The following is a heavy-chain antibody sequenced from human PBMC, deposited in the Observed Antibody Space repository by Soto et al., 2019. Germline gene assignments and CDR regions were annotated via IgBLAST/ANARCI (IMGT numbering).Heavy chain of an antibody. V-gene: IGHV1-69*13. CDR2: IVPIFGTA. CDR3: VQHCSGGSCADRLHANAFDI. J-gene: IGHJ3*02. Sequence: SVKVSCKTSGGTFSSYAISWVRQAPGQGLEWMGGIVPIFGTANYAQKFQGRVTITADESTSTAYMELSSLRSEDTAVYYCVQHCSGGSCADRLHANAFDIWGQGTMVTVSS. D-gene: IGHD2-15*01. CDR1: GGTFSSYA.